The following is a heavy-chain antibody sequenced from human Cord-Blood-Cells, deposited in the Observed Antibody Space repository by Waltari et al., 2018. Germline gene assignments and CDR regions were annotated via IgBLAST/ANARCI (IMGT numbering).Heavy chain of an antibody. V-gene: IGHV1-2*02. D-gene: IGHD1-26*01. CDR2: INPNSGGT. J-gene: IGHJ4*02. Sequence: QVQLVQSGAEVKKPGASVKVSCKASGYTLTGYHMHWGRQAPGQGLEGMGWINPNSGGTNYAQKFQGRVTMTRDTSISTAYMELSRLRSDDTAVYYCARDTRVVGAFDYWGQGTLVTVSS. CDR3: ARDTRVVGAFDY. CDR1: GYTLTGYH.